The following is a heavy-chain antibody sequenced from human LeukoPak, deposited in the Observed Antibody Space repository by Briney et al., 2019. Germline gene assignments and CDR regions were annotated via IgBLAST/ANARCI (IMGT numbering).Heavy chain of an antibody. J-gene: IGHJ3*02. CDR2: VYTSGST. CDR3: ARLITGTTTAFDI. D-gene: IGHD1-7*01. Sequence: SETLSLTCSVSGGSISGYYWTWLRQPAGKGLEWIGRVYTSGSTHYNPSLKTRLTMSVDTSKNQFSLKLSSVTAADTAVYYCARLITGTTTAFDIWGQGTVVTVSS. CDR1: GGSISGYY. V-gene: IGHV4-4*07.